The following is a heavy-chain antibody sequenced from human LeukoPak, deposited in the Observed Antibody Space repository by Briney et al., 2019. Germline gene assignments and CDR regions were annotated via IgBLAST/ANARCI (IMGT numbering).Heavy chain of an antibody. CDR1: GYTFTSYD. CDR3: ARGGGDDYGDYWSWFDP. J-gene: IGHJ5*02. CDR2: MNPNSGNT. D-gene: IGHD4-17*01. Sequence: ASVKVSCKASGYTFTSYDINWVRQATGQGLEWMGWMNPNSGNTGYAQKFQGRVTMTRNTSISTAYMELSSLRSEDTAVYYCARGGGDDYGDYWSWFDPWGQGTLVTVSS. V-gene: IGHV1-8*01.